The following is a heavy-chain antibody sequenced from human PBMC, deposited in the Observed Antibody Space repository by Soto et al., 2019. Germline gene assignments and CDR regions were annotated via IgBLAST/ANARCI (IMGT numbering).Heavy chain of an antibody. D-gene: IGHD2-21*01. CDR1: GGSIKTDNW. V-gene: IGHV4-4*02. Sequence: PSETLSLTCDVSGGSIKTDNWWTWVRQSPGKGLEWIGEIYHSGSALYNPSLNNRLTISIDKSKKQFSLTLTSVTAADTALYFCARAAPVLIAKGLDLWGQGLQVTVYS. CDR3: ARAAPVLIAKGLDL. CDR2: IYHSGSA. J-gene: IGHJ4*02.